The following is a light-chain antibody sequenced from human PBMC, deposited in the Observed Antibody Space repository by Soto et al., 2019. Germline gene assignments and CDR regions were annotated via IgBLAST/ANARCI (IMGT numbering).Light chain of an antibody. CDR1: SSNIGSNY. CDR2: SNY. J-gene: IGLJ1*01. Sequence: QSVLTQPPSASGTPGHRVTISCSGSSSNIGSNYVFWYQQLPGTAPKLLIYSNYQRPSGVPDRFSGSKSGASASLAISGLRSEDEVDYYCAAWDDSLSGLYVFGTGTKLTVL. V-gene: IGLV1-47*02. CDR3: AAWDDSLSGLYV.